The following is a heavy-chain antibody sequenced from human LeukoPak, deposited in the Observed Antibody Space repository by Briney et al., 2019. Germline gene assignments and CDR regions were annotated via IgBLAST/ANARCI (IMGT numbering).Heavy chain of an antibody. CDR3: ARSGAAAGPVPYYYYYYGMDV. CDR1: GYTFTSYG. CDR2: ISAYNGNT. J-gene: IGHJ6*02. Sequence: ASVKVSCTASGYTFTSYGISWVRQAPGQGLEWMGWISAYNGNTNYAQKLQGRVTMTTDTSTSTAYMELRSLRSDDTAVYYCARSGAAAGPVPYYYYYYGMDVWGQGTTVTVSS. D-gene: IGHD6-13*01. V-gene: IGHV1-18*01.